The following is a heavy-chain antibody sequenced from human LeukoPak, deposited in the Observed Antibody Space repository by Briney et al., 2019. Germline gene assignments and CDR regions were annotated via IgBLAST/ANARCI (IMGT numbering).Heavy chain of an antibody. D-gene: IGHD5-18*01. CDR1: GVSFSSYW. CDR2: IKQDGIEK. J-gene: IGHJ4*02. Sequence: GGSLRLSCSASGVSFSSYWMSWVRQAPGKGLEWVANIKQDGIEKYYVDSVKGRFTISRDNAKNSLYLQMNSLRAEDTAVYYCARDRWGYSYGGDWGQGTLVTVSS. V-gene: IGHV3-7*01. CDR3: ARDRWGYSYGGD.